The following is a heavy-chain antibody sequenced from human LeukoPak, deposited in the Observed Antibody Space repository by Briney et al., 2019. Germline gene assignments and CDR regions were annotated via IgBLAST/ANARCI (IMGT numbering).Heavy chain of an antibody. CDR1: GYTFTGYY. Sequence: ASVKVSSKASGYTFTGYYMHWVRQAPGQGLEWMGWINPNSGGTNYAQKFQGWVTMTRDTSISTAYMELSRLRSDDTAVYYCAVLAVAGTDYFDYWGQGTLVTVSS. CDR2: INPNSGGT. V-gene: IGHV1-2*04. D-gene: IGHD6-19*01. CDR3: AVLAVAGTDYFDY. J-gene: IGHJ4*02.